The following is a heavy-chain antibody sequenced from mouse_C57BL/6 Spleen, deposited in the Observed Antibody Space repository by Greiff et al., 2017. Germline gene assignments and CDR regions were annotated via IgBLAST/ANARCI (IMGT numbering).Heavy chain of an antibody. D-gene: IGHD2-2*01. CDR1: GYAFSSSW. CDR2: IYPGDGDT. V-gene: IGHV1-82*01. CDR3: LMVTTGVYFDY. Sequence: HVQLQQSGPELVKPGASVKISCKASGYAFSSSWMNWVKQRPGKGLEWIGRIYPGDGDTNYNGKFKGKATLTADKSSSTAYMQLSSLTSEDSAVYFCLMVTTGVYFDYWGQGTTLTVSS. J-gene: IGHJ2*01.